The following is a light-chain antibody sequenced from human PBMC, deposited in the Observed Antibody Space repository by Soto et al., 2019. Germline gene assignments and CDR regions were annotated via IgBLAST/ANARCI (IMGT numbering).Light chain of an antibody. CDR2: DAS. V-gene: IGKV3-15*01. CDR1: QSVSSN. Sequence: EIVMTQSPATLSVSPGERATLSCRASQSVSSNLAWYQQKPGQAPRLLIYDASTRAAAIPARFSGGGSRTEFTLTINSLQSEDFAVYFCQQYNDWPPWTFGQGTNVEI. CDR3: QQYNDWPPWT. J-gene: IGKJ1*01.